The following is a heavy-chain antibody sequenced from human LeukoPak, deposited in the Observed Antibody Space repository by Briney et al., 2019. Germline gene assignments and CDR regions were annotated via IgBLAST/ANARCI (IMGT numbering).Heavy chain of an antibody. J-gene: IGHJ4*02. Sequence: SSETLSLTCAVYGGSFSGYYWSWIRQPPGKGLEWIGEINHSGSTNYNPSLKSRVTISVDTSKNQFSLKLSSVTAADTAVYYCATSLAHWGQGTLVTVSS. CDR2: INHSGST. V-gene: IGHV4-34*01. CDR1: GGSFSGYY. CDR3: ATSLAH.